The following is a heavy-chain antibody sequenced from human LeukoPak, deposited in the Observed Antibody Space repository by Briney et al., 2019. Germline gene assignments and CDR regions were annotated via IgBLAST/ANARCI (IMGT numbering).Heavy chain of an antibody. Sequence: GGSLRLSCAASGFTFSSYGMSWVRQAPGKGLEWVSAISGSGGSTYYADSVKGRFTISRDNSKNTLYLQMNSLRAEDTAVYYCATSLRSGGSYYSVCAFDIWGQGTMATVSS. CDR2: ISGSGGST. D-gene: IGHD2-15*01. V-gene: IGHV3-23*01. J-gene: IGHJ3*02. CDR1: GFTFSSYG. CDR3: ATSLRSGGSYYSVCAFDI.